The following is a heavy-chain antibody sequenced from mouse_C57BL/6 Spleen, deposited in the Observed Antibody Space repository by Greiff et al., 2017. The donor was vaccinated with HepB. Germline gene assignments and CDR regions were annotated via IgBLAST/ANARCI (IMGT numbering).Heavy chain of an antibody. CDR1: GYTFTSYW. V-gene: IGHV1-50*01. CDR2: IDPSDSYT. Sequence: QVQLQQPGAELVKPGASVKLSCKASGYTFTSYWMQWVKQRPGQGLECIGEIDPSDSYTNYNQKFKGKATLTVDTSSSTAYMQLSSLTSEDSAVYYCARGIYYGNHGAWFAYWGQGTLVTVSA. CDR3: ARGIYYGNHGAWFAY. J-gene: IGHJ3*01. D-gene: IGHD2-1*01.